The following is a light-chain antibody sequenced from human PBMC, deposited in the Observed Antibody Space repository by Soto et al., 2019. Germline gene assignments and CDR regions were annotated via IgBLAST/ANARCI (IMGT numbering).Light chain of an antibody. CDR2: SAS. V-gene: IGKV1-39*01. Sequence: DIPMTQFPSSLSASVGDRVSITCRASQSIGDYLNWYQQKPGKAPKLLIYSASSLQSGVSSRFTGSGSGTDFTLTISSLQPEDFAMYYCQQSYSTPVSFGPGTKVDV. CDR3: QQSYSTPVS. J-gene: IGKJ3*01. CDR1: QSIGDY.